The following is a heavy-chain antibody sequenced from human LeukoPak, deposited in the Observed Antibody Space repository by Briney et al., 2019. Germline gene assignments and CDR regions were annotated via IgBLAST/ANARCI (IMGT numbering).Heavy chain of an antibody. CDR3: ASGFGSYYDSGY. D-gene: IGHD3-10*01. CDR2: SYYSGRT. CDR1: GGSIRSNYYY. Sequence: PSVTRCLTCTASGGSIRSNYYYWGWIRQPPGKELEWIVRSYYSGRTYYNPSLKSRVSISVATSENQFSLRLTSVTATDTAVYYCASGFGSYYDSGYWGEGRLVTVSS. J-gene: IGHJ4*02. V-gene: IGHV4-39*01.